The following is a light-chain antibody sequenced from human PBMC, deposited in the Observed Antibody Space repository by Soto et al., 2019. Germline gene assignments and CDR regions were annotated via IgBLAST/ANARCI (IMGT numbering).Light chain of an antibody. V-gene: IGLV1-36*01. CDR1: SSNIGNNA. Sequence: QSVLTQPPSVSEAPRQRVTISCSGSSSNIGNNAVNWYQQLPGKAPKLLIYYDDLLPSGVSDRFSGSKSGTSASLAISGLPSEDEADYYWAAWDDSRNGYVFGTGTQLTVL. J-gene: IGLJ1*01. CDR3: AAWDDSRNGYV. CDR2: YDD.